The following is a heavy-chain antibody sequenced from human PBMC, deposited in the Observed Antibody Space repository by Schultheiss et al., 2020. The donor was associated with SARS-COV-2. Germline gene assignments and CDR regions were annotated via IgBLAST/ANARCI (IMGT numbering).Heavy chain of an antibody. V-gene: IGHV4-61*05. J-gene: IGHJ5*02. Sequence: SETLSLTCTVSGGSISSSSYYWGWIRQPPGKGLEWIGYIYYSGSTNYNPSLKSRVTISVDTSKNQFSLKLSSVTAADTAVYYCAREGGSGWFYGFDPWGQGTLVTVSS. CDR1: GGSISSSSYY. CDR3: AREGGSGWFYGFDP. CDR2: IYYSGST. D-gene: IGHD6-19*01.